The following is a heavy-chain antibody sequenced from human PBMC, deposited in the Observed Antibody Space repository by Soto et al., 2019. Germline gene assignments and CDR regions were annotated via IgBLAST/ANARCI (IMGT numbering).Heavy chain of an antibody. CDR3: AKALAAPSIYYYYGMDV. CDR1: GFTFSSYA. J-gene: IGHJ6*02. Sequence: PGGSLRLSCAASGFTFSSYAMSWVRQAPGKGLEWVSAISGSGGSTYYADSVKGRFTISRDNSKNTLYLQMNSLRAEDTAVYYCAKALAAPSIYYYYGMDVWGQGTTVTVS. D-gene: IGHD6-25*01. CDR2: ISGSGGST. V-gene: IGHV3-23*01.